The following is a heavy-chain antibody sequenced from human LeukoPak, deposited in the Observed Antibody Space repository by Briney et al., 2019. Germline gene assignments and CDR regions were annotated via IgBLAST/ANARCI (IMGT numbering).Heavy chain of an antibody. CDR2: MNPNIGNT. V-gene: IGHV1-8*01. CDR1: VYTFTSYD. Sequence: GASVKVSCNASVYTFTSYDINWVRQAAGQGLEWIGWMNPNIGNTGYAQQFQGRVTMTKNISISTAYMELSRLKSEDTAMYYCARGNGYGSGSRDYWGQGTLVTVSS. J-gene: IGHJ4*02. D-gene: IGHD3-10*01. CDR3: ARGNGYGSGSRDY.